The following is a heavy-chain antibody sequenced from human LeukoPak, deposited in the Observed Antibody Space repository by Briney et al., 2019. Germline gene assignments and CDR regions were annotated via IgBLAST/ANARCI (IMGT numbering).Heavy chain of an antibody. J-gene: IGHJ4*02. D-gene: IGHD6-13*01. Sequence: SGGSLRLSCAASGFNFDNYAMSWVRQAPGKGLEWASAISGSGSSSYYADSVRGRFTISRDNSKNTLYLQMNSLRAEDTAFYYCAKDRGITSNWRRLDYWGQGTLVTVSS. CDR1: GFNFDNYA. V-gene: IGHV3-23*01. CDR2: ISGSGSSS. CDR3: AKDRGITSNWRRLDY.